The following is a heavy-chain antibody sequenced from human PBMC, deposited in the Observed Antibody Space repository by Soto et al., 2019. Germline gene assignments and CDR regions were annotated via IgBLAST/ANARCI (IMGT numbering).Heavy chain of an antibody. V-gene: IGHV4-59*08. CDR2: IYYSGST. J-gene: IGHJ5*02. CDR1: GGYISSYY. Sequence: SETLSLTCTVSGGYISSYYWSWIRQPPGKGLKWIRYIYYSGSTNYNPSLKSRVTITVDTSKNQFSLNLSSVTTADTAVFYCVRAFAYYGSGGFMGNWFDPWGPGTLVTVSS. D-gene: IGHD2-15*01. CDR3: VRAFAYYGSGGFMGNWFDP.